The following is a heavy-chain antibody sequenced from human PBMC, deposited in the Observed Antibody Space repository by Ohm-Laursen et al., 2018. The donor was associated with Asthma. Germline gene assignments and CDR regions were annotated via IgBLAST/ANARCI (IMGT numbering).Heavy chain of an antibody. CDR3: AKDGAVAGPPRYYYGMDV. CDR1: GFTFSSYA. Sequence: SLRLSCAASGFTFSSYAMSWVRQAPGKGLEWVSGISSNGGSTQYADSVKGRFTISRDNSKNTLYLQMNSLRAEDTAVYYCAKDGAVAGPPRYYYGMDVWGQGTTVTVSS. D-gene: IGHD6-19*01. CDR2: ISSNGGST. J-gene: IGHJ6*02. V-gene: IGHV3-23*01.